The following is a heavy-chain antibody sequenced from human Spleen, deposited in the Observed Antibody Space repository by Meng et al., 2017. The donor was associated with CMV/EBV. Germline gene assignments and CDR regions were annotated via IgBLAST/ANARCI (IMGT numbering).Heavy chain of an antibody. Sequence: SVKISCAASGFTFSSYSMNWVRQAPGKGLEWVSSISSSSSHIYYADSVKGRFTISRDNAKNSLYLQMNSLRAEDTAVYYCAREGIAVAQYGMDVWGQGTTVTVSS. V-gene: IGHV3-21*01. J-gene: IGHJ6*02. CDR2: ISSSSSHI. D-gene: IGHD6-19*01. CDR3: AREGIAVAQYGMDV. CDR1: GFTFSSYS.